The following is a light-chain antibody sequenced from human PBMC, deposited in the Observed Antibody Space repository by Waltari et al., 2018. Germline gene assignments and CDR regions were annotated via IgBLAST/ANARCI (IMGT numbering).Light chain of an antibody. Sequence: SSELTQDPTVSVALGQTVGITCQGDSLRSYYASWYQQKPGQAPVLVIYGKNSRPSGIPDRFSGSSSGNTASLTISGAQAEDEADYYCNSRDSNGNHVLFGGGTKLTVL. CDR2: GKN. CDR3: NSRDSNGNHVL. CDR1: SLRSYY. V-gene: IGLV3-19*01. J-gene: IGLJ2*01.